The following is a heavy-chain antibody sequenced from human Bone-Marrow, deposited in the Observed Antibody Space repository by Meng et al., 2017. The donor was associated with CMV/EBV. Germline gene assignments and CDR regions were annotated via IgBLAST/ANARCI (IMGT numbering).Heavy chain of an antibody. J-gene: IGHJ6*02. CDR2: IRYDGSNK. CDR3: ARDLRCYSSSCPKYYYYYYGMDV. Sequence: GESLKISCAASGFTFSSYGMHWVRQAPGKGLEWVAFIRYDGSNKYYADSVKGRFTISRDNSKNTLYLQMNSMRAEDTAVYYCARDLRCYSSSCPKYYYYYYGMDVWGQGTTVTVSS. CDR1: GFTFSSYG. V-gene: IGHV3-30*02. D-gene: IGHD6-13*01.